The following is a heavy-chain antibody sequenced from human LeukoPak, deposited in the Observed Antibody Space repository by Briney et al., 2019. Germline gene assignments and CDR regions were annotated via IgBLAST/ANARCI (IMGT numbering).Heavy chain of an antibody. J-gene: IGHJ4*02. CDR1: GYTFTGYY. CDR3: ARECYYDSSGYYWCY. V-gene: IGHV1-2*04. Sequence: ASVKFSCKASGYTFTGYYMHWVRQAPGQGIEWMGWINPNSGGTNYAQKFQGWVTMTRDTSISTAYMQLSRLRSDDTAVYYCARECYYDSSGYYWCYWGQGTLVTVSS. D-gene: IGHD3-22*01. CDR2: INPNSGGT.